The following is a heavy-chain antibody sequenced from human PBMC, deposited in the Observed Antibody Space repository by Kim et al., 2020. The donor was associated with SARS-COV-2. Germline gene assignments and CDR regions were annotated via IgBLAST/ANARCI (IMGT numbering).Heavy chain of an antibody. D-gene: IGHD5-18*01. CDR2: INHSGST. CDR1: GGSFSGYY. Sequence: SETLSLTCAVYGGSFSGYYWSWIRQPPGKGLEWIGEINHSGSTNYNPSLKSRVTISVDTSQNQFSLKLSSVTAADTAVYYCARGQAMDYSYYGMYVWGQG. V-gene: IGHV4-34*01. CDR3: ARGQAMDYSYYGMYV. J-gene: IGHJ6*02.